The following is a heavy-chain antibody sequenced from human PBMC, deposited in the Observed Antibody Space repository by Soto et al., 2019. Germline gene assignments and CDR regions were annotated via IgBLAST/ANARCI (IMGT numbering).Heavy chain of an antibody. V-gene: IGHV1-3*01. D-gene: IGHD3-9*01. J-gene: IGHJ5*02. CDR3: ARAAVDVLRYFDWLSPFDP. Sequence: ASVKVSCKASGYTFTSYAMHWVRQAPGQRLEGMGWINAGNGNTKYSQKFQGRVTITRDTSASTAYMELSSLRSEDTAVYYCARAAVDVLRYFDWLSPFDPWGQGTLVTVSS. CDR2: INAGNGNT. CDR1: GYTFTSYA.